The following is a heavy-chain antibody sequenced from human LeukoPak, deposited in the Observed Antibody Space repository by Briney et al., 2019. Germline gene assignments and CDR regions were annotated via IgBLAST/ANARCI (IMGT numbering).Heavy chain of an antibody. J-gene: IGHJ4*02. CDR1: GYTFGSYA. D-gene: IGHD6-13*01. CDR2: INAGNGNT. V-gene: IGHV1-3*01. Sequence: ASVKVSCKASGYTFGSYAINWVRQAPGQRLEWMGWINAGNGNTKYSQKFQGRVTITRDTSASTAYMELSSLRSEDTAVYYCARLAFTGIAAAGTNWGQGTLVTVSS. CDR3: ARLAFTGIAAAGTN.